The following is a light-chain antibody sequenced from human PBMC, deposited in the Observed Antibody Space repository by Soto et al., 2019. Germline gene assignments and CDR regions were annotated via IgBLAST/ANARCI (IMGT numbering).Light chain of an antibody. CDR1: SSDVGDYDF. V-gene: IGLV2-14*01. CDR2: EVS. Sequence: QSALTQPASVSGSPGQSITISCTGPSSDVGDYDFVSWYQHHPGKAPKLLIYEVSDRPSGVSNRFSGSKSGNTASLTISGLQAEDEADYYCSSYTGSRTVLFGEGTKVTVL. CDR3: SSYTGSRTVL. J-gene: IGLJ2*01.